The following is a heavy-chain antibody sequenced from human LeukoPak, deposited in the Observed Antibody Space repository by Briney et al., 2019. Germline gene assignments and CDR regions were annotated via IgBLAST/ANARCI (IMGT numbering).Heavy chain of an antibody. CDR2: IYHSGST. J-gene: IGHJ4*02. CDR1: HYSISSNYY. Sequence: NPSETLSLTCTVSHYSISSNYYWGWIRPPPGKGLEWIGSIYHSGSTYYNPSLKSRVTISVDTSKNQFSLKLTSVTAAATAVYYCARSSGYMSYWGQGTLVTVSS. D-gene: IGHD3-22*01. CDR3: ARSSGYMSY. V-gene: IGHV4-38-2*02.